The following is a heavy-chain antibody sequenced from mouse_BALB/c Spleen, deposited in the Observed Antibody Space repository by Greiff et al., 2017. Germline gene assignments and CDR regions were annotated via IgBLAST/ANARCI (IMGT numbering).Heavy chain of an antibody. CDR3: ARGAYYRYDVRYAMDY. CDR1: GFSLTSYG. D-gene: IGHD2-14*01. CDR2: IWAGGST. V-gene: IGHV2-9*02. J-gene: IGHJ4*01. Sequence: VQLVESGPGLVAPSQSLSITCTVSGFSLTSYGVHWVRQPPGKGLEWLGVIWAGGSTNYNSALMSRLSISKDNSKSQVFLKMNSLQTDDTAMYYCARGAYYRYDVRYAMDYWGQGTSVTVSS.